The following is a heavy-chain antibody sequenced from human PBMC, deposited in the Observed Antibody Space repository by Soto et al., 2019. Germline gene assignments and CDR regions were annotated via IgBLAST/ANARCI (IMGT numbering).Heavy chain of an antibody. Sequence: SETLSLTCTVSGGSISNYYWSWIRQPPGKGLEWIGHIYNSESTNYNPSLKSRVTISVDTSKNQFSLKLSSVTAADTAVYYCAREDFSCSSTSCYPGWFDPRGQGTLVTVSS. CDR2: IYNSEST. D-gene: IGHD2-2*01. CDR3: AREDFSCSSTSCYPGWFDP. CDR1: GGSISNYY. V-gene: IGHV4-59*01. J-gene: IGHJ5*02.